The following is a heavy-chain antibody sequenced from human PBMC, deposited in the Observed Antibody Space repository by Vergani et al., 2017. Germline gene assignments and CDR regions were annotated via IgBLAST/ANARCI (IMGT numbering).Heavy chain of an antibody. J-gene: IGHJ6*02. D-gene: IGHD2-21*02. CDR3: ARHLAYCGGDCYPYYYGMDV. CDR1: GASISSGSYY. CDR2: FYTGGGT. V-gene: IGHV4-61*02. Sequence: QVQLQESGPGLVRPSQTLSLTCTVSGASISSGSYYWSWFRQPAGKRLEWIGRFYTGGGTNYNPSLKSRVTISVDTSKNQFSLQLSSVTAADTAVYYCARHLAYCGGDCYPYYYGMDVWGQGTTVTVSS.